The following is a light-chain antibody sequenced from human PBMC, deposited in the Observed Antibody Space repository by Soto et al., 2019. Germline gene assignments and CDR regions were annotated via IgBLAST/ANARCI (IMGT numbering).Light chain of an antibody. CDR2: DVN. V-gene: IGLV2-11*01. Sequence: QSALTQPRSVSGSPGQSVTISCTGTSSDVGGYNYVSWYQQHPGKAPKLMIYDVNKRPSGVPDRFSGSKSGNTASLTISGLQAEDEADYYCCSYTGTSASLFGGGTKLTVL. CDR1: SSDVGGYNY. J-gene: IGLJ2*01. CDR3: CSYTGTSASL.